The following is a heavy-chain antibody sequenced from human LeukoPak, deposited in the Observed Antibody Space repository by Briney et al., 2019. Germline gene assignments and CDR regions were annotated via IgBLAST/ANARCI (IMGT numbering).Heavy chain of an antibody. D-gene: IGHD5-18*01. CDR3: ARAGFGGYSYGYVDF. Sequence: SETLSLTCSVSGGSISSSRYSWGWIRQPPGKGLEWIGTINYSGSTYYNPSLKSRVTISVDTSKNQFSLRLSSVTAADTAVYYCARAGFGGYSYGYVDFWGQGTLVTVSS. CDR1: GGSISSSRYS. J-gene: IGHJ4*02. CDR2: INYSGST. V-gene: IGHV4-39*02.